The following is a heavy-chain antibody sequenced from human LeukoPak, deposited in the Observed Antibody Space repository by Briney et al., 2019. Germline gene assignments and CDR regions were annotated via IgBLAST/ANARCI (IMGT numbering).Heavy chain of an antibody. CDR3: VGMGGYSNWFDP. Sequence: PSETLSLTCTVSGGSISSSSYYWGWIRPPPGKGLEWIGSIYYSGSTYYNPSLKSRVTISVDTSKNQFSLKLSSVTAADTAVYYCVGMGGYSNWFDPWGQGTLVTVSS. V-gene: IGHV4-39*01. J-gene: IGHJ5*02. CDR2: IYYSGST. CDR1: GGSISSSSYY. D-gene: IGHD3-22*01.